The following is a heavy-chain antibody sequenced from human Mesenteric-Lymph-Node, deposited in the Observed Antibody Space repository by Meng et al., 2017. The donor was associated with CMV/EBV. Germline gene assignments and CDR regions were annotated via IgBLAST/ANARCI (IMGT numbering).Heavy chain of an antibody. V-gene: IGHV3-21*01. CDR1: GFTFSSHG. J-gene: IGHJ4*02. CDR3: ARERGGYCTGSSCYRRSFYDY. CDR2: ISSSSSYI. Sequence: GGSLRLSCAASGFTFSSHGMNWVRQSPWKGLEWVSSISSSSSYIFYADSVKGRFTISRDHAKNSLYLEMNSLRVEDTGVYYCARERGGYCTGSSCYRRSFYDYWGQGTLVTVSS. D-gene: IGHD2-15*01.